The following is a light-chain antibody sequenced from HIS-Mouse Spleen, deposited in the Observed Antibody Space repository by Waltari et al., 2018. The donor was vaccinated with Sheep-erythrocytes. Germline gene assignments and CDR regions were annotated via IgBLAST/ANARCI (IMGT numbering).Light chain of an antibody. CDR2: GAS. CDR1: QSVSSN. V-gene: IGKV3-15*01. Sequence: RASQSVSSNLAWSQQKPGQAHRLLIYGASTRATGIPARFSGSGSGTEFTLTISSMQSEDFAVYYCQQYNNWPPLYTFGQGTKLEIK. J-gene: IGKJ2*01. CDR3: QQYNNWPPLYT.